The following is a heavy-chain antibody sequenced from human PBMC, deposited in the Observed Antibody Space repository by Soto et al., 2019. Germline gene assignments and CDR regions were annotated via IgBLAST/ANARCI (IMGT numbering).Heavy chain of an antibody. CDR1: GFTFDDYA. CDR3: AKDTPAWVVGTPHLLDN. D-gene: IGHD1-26*01. J-gene: IGHJ4*02. CDR2: VSWNSGDI. V-gene: IGHV3-9*01. Sequence: EVQLVESGGGLVQPGKSLRLSCEGSGFTFDDYAMHWVRQRPGKGLEWVAGVSWNSGDIAYANSVRGRFTISRDNANNSLQLQMNSLTPEDTALYNCAKDTPAWVVGTPHLLDNWGLGTLVTVSS.